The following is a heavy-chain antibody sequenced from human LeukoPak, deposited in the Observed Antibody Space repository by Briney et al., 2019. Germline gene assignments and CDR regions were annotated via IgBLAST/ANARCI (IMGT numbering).Heavy chain of an antibody. CDR1: GYTFTSYD. CDR3: ARGAYCSGGSCDDAFDI. D-gene: IGHD2-15*01. V-gene: IGHV1-8*01. Sequence: GASVKVACKASGYTFTSYDINWVRQATGQGLEWMGWMNPNSGNTGYAQKFQGRVTMTRNTSISTAYMEQSSLRSEDTAVYYCARGAYCSGGSCDDAFDIWGQGTMVTVSS. CDR2: MNPNSGNT. J-gene: IGHJ3*02.